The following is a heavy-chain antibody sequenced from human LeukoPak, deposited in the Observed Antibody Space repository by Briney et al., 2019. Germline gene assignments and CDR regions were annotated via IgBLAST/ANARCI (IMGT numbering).Heavy chain of an antibody. J-gene: IGHJ4*02. CDR1: GFTFTNHA. D-gene: IGHD3-10*01. CDR2: INAGNGNT. CDR3: ARGIWVRKDRGCYFDY. Sequence: GASVKVSCKASGFTFTNHAMNWVRQAPGQRLEWMGWINAGNGNTKYSQRFQDRVTITRDTSANTAYMELSSLRSEDTAVYYCARGIWVRKDRGCYFDYWGQGTLVTVSS. V-gene: IGHV1-3*01.